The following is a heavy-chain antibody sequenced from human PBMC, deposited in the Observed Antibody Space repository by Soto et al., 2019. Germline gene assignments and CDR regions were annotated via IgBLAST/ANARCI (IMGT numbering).Heavy chain of an antibody. CDR2: IYHTGST. V-gene: IGHV4-38-2*01. J-gene: IGHJ4*02. CDR1: GYSISSGYY. CDR3: ASCRGSYYEFDY. D-gene: IGHD1-26*01. Sequence: PSETLSLTCAASGYSISSGYYWAWIRRPPGKGLEWIGCIYHTGSTYYHPSLKSRVTMSVGTSKNRFSLQLSSATPADTATPYCASCRGSYYEFDYRGQGTLVTVCS.